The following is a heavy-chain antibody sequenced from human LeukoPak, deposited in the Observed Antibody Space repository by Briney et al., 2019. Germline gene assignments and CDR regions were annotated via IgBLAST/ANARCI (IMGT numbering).Heavy chain of an antibody. Sequence: GGSLGLSCAASGFTFSDYYMSWIRQAPGKGLEWVSYISSSGSTIYYADSVKGRFTISRDNAKNSLYLQMNSLRAEDTAVYYCARGRSRYCSSTSCPTPFDYWGQGTLVTVSS. V-gene: IGHV3-11*01. J-gene: IGHJ4*02. CDR3: ARGRSRYCSSTSCPTPFDY. CDR2: ISSSGSTI. D-gene: IGHD2-2*01. CDR1: GFTFSDYY.